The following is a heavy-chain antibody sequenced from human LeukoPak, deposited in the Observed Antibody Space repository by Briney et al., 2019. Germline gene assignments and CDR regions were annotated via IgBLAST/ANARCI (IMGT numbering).Heavy chain of an antibody. V-gene: IGHV3-21*01. CDR2: ISSSSSYI. D-gene: IGHD3-22*01. CDR3: ARTSLLFNSSGYYYYYYYGMDV. J-gene: IGHJ6*02. Sequence: PGGSLRLSCAASGFTFGSYSMNWVRQAPGKGLEWVSSISSSSSYIYYADSVKGRFTISRDNAKNSLYLQMNSLRAEDTAVYYCARTSLLFNSSGYYYYYYYGMDVWGQGTTVTVSS. CDR1: GFTFGSYS.